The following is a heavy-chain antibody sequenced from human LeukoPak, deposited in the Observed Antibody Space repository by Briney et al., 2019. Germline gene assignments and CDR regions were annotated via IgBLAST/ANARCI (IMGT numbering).Heavy chain of an antibody. J-gene: IGHJ4*02. V-gene: IGHV1-3*01. CDR2: INAGNGNT. D-gene: IGHD3-22*01. Sequence: ASVKVSCKASGYTFTSYAMHWVRQAPGQRLEWMGWINAGNGNTKYSQKFQGRVTITRDTSASTAYMELSSLRSEGTAVYCCARSPFTMIVDYWGQGTLVTVSS. CDR1: GYTFTSYA. CDR3: ARSPFTMIVDY.